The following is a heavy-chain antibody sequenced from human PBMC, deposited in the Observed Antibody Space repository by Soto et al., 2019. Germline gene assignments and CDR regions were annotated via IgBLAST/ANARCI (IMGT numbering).Heavy chain of an antibody. CDR1: GGKIVNHG. D-gene: IGHD4-17*01. V-gene: IGHV3-23*01. J-gene: IGHJ6*04. CDR2: ISGSGGST. Sequence: VVPLRHRSAVAGGKIVNHGVRRISQTKRKGLEWVSAISGSGGSTYYADSVKGRFTISRDNSKNTLYLQMNSLRAEDPAVYYCETIKAAVTPGGYYYYGMDVWGKGTTVTVSS. CDR3: ETIKAAVTPGGYYYYGMDV.